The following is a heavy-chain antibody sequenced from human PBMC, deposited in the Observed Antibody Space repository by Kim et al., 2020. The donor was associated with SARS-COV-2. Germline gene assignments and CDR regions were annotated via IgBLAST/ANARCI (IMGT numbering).Heavy chain of an antibody. Sequence: SETLSLTCTVSGGSISSGGYYWSWIRQHPGKGLEWIGYIYYSGSTYYNPSLKSRVTISVDTSKNQFSLKLSSVTAADTAVYYCARARADYYGSGSGYYFDYWGQGTLVTVSS. V-gene: IGHV4-31*03. D-gene: IGHD3-10*01. CDR2: IYYSGST. CDR3: ARARADYYGSGSGYYFDY. CDR1: GGSISSGGYY. J-gene: IGHJ4*02.